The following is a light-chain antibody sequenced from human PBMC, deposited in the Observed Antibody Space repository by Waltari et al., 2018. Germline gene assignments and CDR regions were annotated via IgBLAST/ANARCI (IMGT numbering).Light chain of an antibody. CDR2: GNS. CDR1: SSNIGAGYD. Sequence: QSVLTQPPSVSGAPGPRVTISCTGSSSNIGAGYDVHWYQQLPGTAPKPLIFGNSNRPSGVPDRVSGAKSGTAASLAITGLQAEDEADYYCQSYDSSLSGSVFGGGTKLTVL. CDR3: QSYDSSLSGSV. V-gene: IGLV1-40*01. J-gene: IGLJ2*01.